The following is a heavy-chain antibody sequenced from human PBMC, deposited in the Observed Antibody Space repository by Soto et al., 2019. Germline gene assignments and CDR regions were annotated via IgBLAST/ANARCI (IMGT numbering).Heavy chain of an antibody. V-gene: IGHV3-74*01. CDR1: GFTFSSYW. CDR2: INRDGSST. CDR3: ARDDALELVTYYYYYGMDV. D-gene: IGHD1-7*01. J-gene: IGHJ6*02. Sequence: GGSLRLSCAASGFTFSSYWMHWVRQAPGKGLVWVSRINRDGSSTSYADSVKGRFTISRDNAKNTLYLQMNGLRAEDTAVYYCARDDALELVTYYYYYGMDVWGQGTTVTVSS.